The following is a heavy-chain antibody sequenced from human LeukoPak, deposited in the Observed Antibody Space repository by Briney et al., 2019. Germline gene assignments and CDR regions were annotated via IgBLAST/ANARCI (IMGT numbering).Heavy chain of an antibody. CDR1: GYTFTSYD. D-gene: IGHD6-13*01. CDR3: ARGGITAAGTWGFGDY. J-gene: IGHJ4*02. Sequence: ASVKVSCKASGYTFTSYDINWVRQATGQGLEWMGWMNPNSGNTGYAQKFQGRVTMTRDTSTSTVYMELSSLTSEDTAVYYCARGGITAAGTWGFGDYWGQGTLVSVSS. V-gene: IGHV1-8*01. CDR2: MNPNSGNT.